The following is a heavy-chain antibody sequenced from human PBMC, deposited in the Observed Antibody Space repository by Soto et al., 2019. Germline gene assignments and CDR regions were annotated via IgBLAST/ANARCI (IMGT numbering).Heavy chain of an antibody. J-gene: IGHJ3*02. D-gene: IGHD6-19*01. CDR2: ISGSGGST. CDR1: GFTFSSYA. CDR3: AKKTDSSSPWGALDI. Sequence: EVQLLESGGGLVQPGGSLTLSCAASGFTFSSYAMSWVRQAPAQGLQWVSDISGSGGSTYYADSVKGRFTISRDSSKNTLYLQMDSLRVEDTAVYYCAKKTDSSSPWGALDIWGQGTMVSV. V-gene: IGHV3-23*01.